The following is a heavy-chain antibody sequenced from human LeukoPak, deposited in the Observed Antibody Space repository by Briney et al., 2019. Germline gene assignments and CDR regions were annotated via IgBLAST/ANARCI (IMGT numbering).Heavy chain of an antibody. CDR2: IYYSGST. J-gene: IGHJ6*02. CDR3: ARLSYYYYGMDV. V-gene: IGHV4-59*08. Sequence: KSSETLSLTCTVSGGSISSYYWSWIRQPPGKGLEWIGYIYYSGSTNYNPPLKSRVTISVDTSKNQFSLKLSSVTAADTAVYYCARLSYYYYGMDVWGQGTTVTVSS. CDR1: GGSISSYY.